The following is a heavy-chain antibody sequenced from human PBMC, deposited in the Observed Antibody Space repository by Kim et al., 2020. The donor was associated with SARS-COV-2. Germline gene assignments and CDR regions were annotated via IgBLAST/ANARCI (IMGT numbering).Heavy chain of an antibody. J-gene: IGHJ3*02. CDR3: ARQRSIDVVTSSGGAFDI. CDR1: GGSISSSSYY. CDR2: IYYSGST. D-gene: IGHD2-21*02. Sequence: SETLSLTCTVSGGSISSSSYYWGWIRQPPGKGLEWIGSIYYSGSTYYNPSLKSRVTISVDTSKNQFSLKLSSVTAADTAVYYCARQRSIDVVTSSGGAFDIWGQGTMVTVSS. V-gene: IGHV4-39*01.